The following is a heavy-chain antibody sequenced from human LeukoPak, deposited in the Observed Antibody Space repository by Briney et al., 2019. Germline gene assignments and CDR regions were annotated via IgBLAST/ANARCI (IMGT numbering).Heavy chain of an antibody. CDR2: IKSKTDGGTT. Sequence: GGSPRLSCAASGFTFSNAWMSWVRQAPGKGLEWVGRIKSKTDGGTTDYAAPAKGRFTISRDDSKNTLYLQMNSLKTEDTAVYYCTTSPTFGGANYWGQGTLVTVSS. J-gene: IGHJ4*02. D-gene: IGHD3-16*01. CDR3: TTSPTFGGANY. CDR1: GFTFSNAW. V-gene: IGHV3-15*01.